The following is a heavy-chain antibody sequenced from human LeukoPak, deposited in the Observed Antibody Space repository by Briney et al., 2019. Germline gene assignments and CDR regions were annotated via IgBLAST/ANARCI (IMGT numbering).Heavy chain of an antibody. CDR3: ASGTTLVQGVIFYY. J-gene: IGHJ4*02. V-gene: IGHV3-53*01. CDR1: GSTVSSNY. CDR2: IYSGGNT. Sequence: PGGSLRLSCTASGSTVSSNYMSWVRQAPGKGLEWVSVIYSGGNTYYADSVRGRFTISRDNSKNTVFLQMNSLRADDTAVYYCASGTTLVQGVIFYYWGQGTLVTVSS. D-gene: IGHD3-10*01.